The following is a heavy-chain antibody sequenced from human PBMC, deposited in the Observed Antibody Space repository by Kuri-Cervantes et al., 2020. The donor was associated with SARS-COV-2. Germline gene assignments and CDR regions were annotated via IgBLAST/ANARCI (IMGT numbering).Heavy chain of an antibody. J-gene: IGHJ6*02. V-gene: IGHV4-39*07. D-gene: IGHD3-10*01. CDR2: IYYSGST. CDR3: ARASGYYYGSGSHLDYYGMDV. Sequence: SETLSLTCTVSGGSISSSSYYWGWIRQPPGKGLEWIGSIYYSGSTNYNPSLKSRVTISVDTSKNQFSLKLSSVTAADTAVYYCARASGYYYGSGSHLDYYGMDVWGQGTTVTVSS. CDR1: GGSISSSSYY.